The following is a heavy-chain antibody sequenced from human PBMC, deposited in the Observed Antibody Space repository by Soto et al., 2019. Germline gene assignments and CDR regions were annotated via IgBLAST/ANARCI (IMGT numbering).Heavy chain of an antibody. CDR2: IYPGDSDT. J-gene: IGHJ4*02. V-gene: IGHV5-51*01. CDR3: ARQRYDSSGYYYGLPFDY. D-gene: IGHD3-22*01. CDR1: GYSFTSYW. Sequence: GESLKISCKGSGYSFTSYWIGWVRQMPGKGLEWVGIIYPGDSDTRYSPSFQGQVTISADKSIRTAYLQWSSLKASDTAMYYCARQRYDSSGYYYGLPFDYWGQGTLVTVSS.